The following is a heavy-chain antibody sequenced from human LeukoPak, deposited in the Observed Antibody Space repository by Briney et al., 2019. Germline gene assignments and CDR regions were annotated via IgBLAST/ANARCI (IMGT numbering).Heavy chain of an antibody. V-gene: IGHV3-23*01. J-gene: IGHJ4*02. Sequence: GRSLRPAWAPSRLTSSNNPISCDRQAPDNVLEWVSAISDSGAGTYYADYVNGRFSISRDHCMNTVYLQMHSLRADDSAVYYCAKEDRVGRVSVSFDYWGQGSLVTVSS. CDR3: AKEDRVGRVSVSFDY. CDR1: RLTSSNNP. CDR2: ISDSGAGT. D-gene: IGHD2-2*01.